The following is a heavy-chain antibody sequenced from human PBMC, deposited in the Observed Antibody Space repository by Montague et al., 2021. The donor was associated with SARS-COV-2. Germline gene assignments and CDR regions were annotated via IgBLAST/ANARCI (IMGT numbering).Heavy chain of an antibody. CDR2: IYTSGST. CDR3: AGGQPPVATTFYYYYSGMDV. Sequence: TLSLTCTVSGGSISSGSYYWSWLRQPAGKVLEWIGRIYTSGSTNYNPSLKSRVTISVDTSKNQFSLKLSYVTAANTAVYYCAGGQPPVATTFYYYYSGMDVWGQGTTVTVSS. V-gene: IGHV4-61*02. J-gene: IGHJ6*02. CDR1: GGSISSGSYY. D-gene: IGHD5-12*01.